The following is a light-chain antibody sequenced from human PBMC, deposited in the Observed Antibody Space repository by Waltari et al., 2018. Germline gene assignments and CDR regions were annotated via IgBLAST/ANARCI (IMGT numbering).Light chain of an antibody. V-gene: IGKV2D-30*01. CDR3: MQGSHWPYT. CDR2: QVS. Sequence: EVVLTQSPLSLPVTLGQPASISCRSSQSLDNSNGKTYLNWIQQRPCQPPRRLIYQVSNWDPNFGVPDEFSGSGSGTDFTLTISRVEAEDIGIYTCMQGSHWPYTFGQGTKLEIE. CDR1: QSLDNSNGKTY. J-gene: IGKJ2*01.